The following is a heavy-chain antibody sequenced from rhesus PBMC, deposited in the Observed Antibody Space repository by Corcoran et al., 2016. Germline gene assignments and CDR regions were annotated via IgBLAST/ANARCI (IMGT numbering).Heavy chain of an antibody. CDR1: GGSISSSNW. CDR2: IYGVSCST. CDR3: ARRSDSTWRFDY. D-gene: IGHD6-13*01. V-gene: IGHV4-65*01. Sequence: QVQLQESGPGLVKPSETLSLTCAVSGGSISSSNWWSWIRQFPGKGLELIGYIYGVSCSTSSNPSLTCRVTISTDTSNNQFSLKLRSVTAAYTAVYYCARRSDSTWRFDYWGQGVLVTVSS. J-gene: IGHJ4*01.